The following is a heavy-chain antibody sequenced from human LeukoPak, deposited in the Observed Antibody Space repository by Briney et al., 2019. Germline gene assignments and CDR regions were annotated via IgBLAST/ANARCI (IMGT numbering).Heavy chain of an antibody. J-gene: IGHJ4*02. Sequence: GGSLRLSCAASGFTFSSYGMHWVRQAPGKGLEWVTFIRYDGRNKYYADSVKGQFTISRDNSKNTLYLQMNSLRAEDTAVYYCAKLGCSSTSCYQYQVGYWGQGTLVTVSS. V-gene: IGHV3-30*02. D-gene: IGHD2-2*01. CDR1: GFTFSSYG. CDR2: IRYDGRNK. CDR3: AKLGCSSTSCYQYQVGY.